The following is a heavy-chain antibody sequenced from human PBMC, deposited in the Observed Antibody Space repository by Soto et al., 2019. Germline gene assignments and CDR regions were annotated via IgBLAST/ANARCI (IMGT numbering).Heavy chain of an antibody. J-gene: IGHJ4*02. Sequence: QVQLQESGPGLVRPSQTLSLICTVSGGSINSGDSHWNWIRQHPEKGLEWIGYINYRGSTFYNPSLKSRIIISVDTSKNQFSLKLSSVTAADTAVYYCARDAPGVAPYWGQGTLVTVSS. V-gene: IGHV4-31*03. CDR2: INYRGST. CDR1: GGSINSGDSH. D-gene: IGHD2-15*01. CDR3: ARDAPGVAPY.